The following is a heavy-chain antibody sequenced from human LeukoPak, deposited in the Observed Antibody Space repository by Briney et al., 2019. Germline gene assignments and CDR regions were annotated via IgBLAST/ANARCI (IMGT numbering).Heavy chain of an antibody. CDR1: GGSISSYY. V-gene: IGHV4-59*08. CDR3: ARHVAPGTEEFDY. Sequence: SETLSLTCTVSGGSISSYYWSWIRQPPGKGLEWIGYIYYSGSTNYNPSLKSRVTISVDTSKNQFSLKLSSVTAADTAVYYCARHVAPGTEEFDYWGQGTLVTISS. D-gene: IGHD6-13*01. CDR2: IYYSGST. J-gene: IGHJ4*02.